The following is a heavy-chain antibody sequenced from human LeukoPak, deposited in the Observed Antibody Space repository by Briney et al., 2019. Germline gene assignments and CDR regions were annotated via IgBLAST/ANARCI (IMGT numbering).Heavy chain of an antibody. D-gene: IGHD3-3*01. J-gene: IGHJ5*02. CDR2: ISAYNGNT. CDR3: ARDTGAYYDFWSGPYLIDP. Sequence: GASVKVSCKASGYTFTNYGISWVRQAPGQGLEWMGWISAYNGNTNYAQKLQGRVTMTTDTSTSTAYMELRSLRSDDTAVYYCARDTGAYYDFWSGPYLIDPWGQGTLVTVSS. CDR1: GYTFTNYG. V-gene: IGHV1-18*01.